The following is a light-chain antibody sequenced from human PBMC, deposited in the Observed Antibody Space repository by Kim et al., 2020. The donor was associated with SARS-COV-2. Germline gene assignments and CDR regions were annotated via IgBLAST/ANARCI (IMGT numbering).Light chain of an antibody. CDR2: DAS. CDR1: QSVRTY. Sequence: EVVLTQSPATLSLSPGETATLSCRASQSVRTYLVWYQQKPAQAPRLLIYDASNRDTGIPARFSGSGSGTVFTLTISSLEPEDFAVYYCQQRGNWPTFGQGTRLDIK. CDR3: QQRGNWPT. V-gene: IGKV3-11*01. J-gene: IGKJ5*01.